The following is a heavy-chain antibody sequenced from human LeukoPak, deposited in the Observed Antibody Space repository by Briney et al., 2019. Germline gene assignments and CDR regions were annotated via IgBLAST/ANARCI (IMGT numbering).Heavy chain of an antibody. CDR2: ISPSGGST. Sequence: ASVKVSCKAFGYTFTSNYMHWVRQAPGQGPEWMGVISPSGGSTTYAQKFQGRVTLTRDMSTSTDYLELSSLRSEDMAVYYCTRGISSSWSGFGDYWGQGTLVTVSS. D-gene: IGHD6-13*01. CDR3: TRGISSSWSGFGDY. CDR1: GYTFTSNY. V-gene: IGHV1-46*03. J-gene: IGHJ4*02.